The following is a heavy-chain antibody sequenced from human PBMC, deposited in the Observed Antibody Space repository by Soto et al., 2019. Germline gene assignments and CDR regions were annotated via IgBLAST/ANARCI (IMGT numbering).Heavy chain of an antibody. D-gene: IGHD3-10*01. CDR1: GGSISSGGYY. CDR3: ARVGGSRITMVRERGAVDY. CDR2: IYYSGST. Sequence: QVQLQESGPGLVKPSQTLSLTCTVSGGSISSGGYYWSWIRQHPGKGLGWIGYIYYSGSTYYNPSLKSRVTISVDTSKSQCSRKLSSVTAADTAVYYCARVGGSRITMVRERGAVDYRGQGTLVTVSS. J-gene: IGHJ4*02. V-gene: IGHV4-31*03.